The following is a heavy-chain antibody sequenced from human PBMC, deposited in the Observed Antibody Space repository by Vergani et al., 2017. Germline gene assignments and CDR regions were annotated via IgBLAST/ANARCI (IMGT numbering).Heavy chain of an antibody. Sequence: QVQLQQWGAGLLKPSETLSLTCAVYGGSFSGYYWSWIRQPPGKGLEWIGEIHHSGSTNYNPSLKSRVTISVDTSKNQFSLKLSSVTAADTAVYYCARDTEREGDAFDIWGQGTMVTVSS. CDR1: GGSFSGYY. CDR3: ARDTEREGDAFDI. D-gene: IGHD5-18*01. V-gene: IGHV4-34*01. CDR2: IHHSGST. J-gene: IGHJ3*02.